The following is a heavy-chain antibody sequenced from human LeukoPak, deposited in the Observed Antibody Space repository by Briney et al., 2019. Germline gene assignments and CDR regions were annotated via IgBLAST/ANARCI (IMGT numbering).Heavy chain of an antibody. Sequence: AGGSLRLSCAASGFTFGTYWMYWVRQPPGKGLEWVGRIKSKTDGGTADYAAAVKGRFTISRDDSENTLSLQMSSLKTDDTAVYYCTRDREVAGPDSWGQGTLVTVSS. V-gene: IGHV3-15*01. CDR2: IKSKTDGGTA. J-gene: IGHJ4*02. D-gene: IGHD6-19*01. CDR3: TRDREVAGPDS. CDR1: GFTFGTYW.